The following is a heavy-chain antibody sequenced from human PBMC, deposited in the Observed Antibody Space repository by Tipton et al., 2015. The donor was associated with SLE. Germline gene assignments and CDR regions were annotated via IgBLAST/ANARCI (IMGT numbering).Heavy chain of an antibody. Sequence: TLSLTCTVSGYSITSDYYWGWIRQPPGEGLEWIGSIFHSGTTYLNPSLKSRVTISLDRSNNHFSLKVTSVTAADTAVYYCARGFSAADFWSGYFVNWFDPWGQGTLVSVSS. CDR1: GYSITSDYY. CDR3: ARGFSAADFWSGYFVNWFDP. CDR2: IFHSGTT. J-gene: IGHJ5*02. D-gene: IGHD3-3*01. V-gene: IGHV4-38-2*02.